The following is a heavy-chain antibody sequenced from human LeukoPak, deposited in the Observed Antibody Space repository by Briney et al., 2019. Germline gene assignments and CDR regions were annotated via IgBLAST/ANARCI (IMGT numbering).Heavy chain of an antibody. J-gene: IGHJ1*01. CDR1: GFTVNTNH. D-gene: IGHD2-15*01. V-gene: IGHV3-53*01. Sequence: PGGSLRLSCAASGFTVNTNHMHWVRQAPGKGLEWVSTFYNGGSIYYLDSVKGRFTISRDSFKNTLYLQMNSLRVEDTAFYYRATSVVGLSYDEHFQHWGQGTLVTVSS. CDR3: ATSVVGLSYDEHFQH. CDR2: FYNGGSI.